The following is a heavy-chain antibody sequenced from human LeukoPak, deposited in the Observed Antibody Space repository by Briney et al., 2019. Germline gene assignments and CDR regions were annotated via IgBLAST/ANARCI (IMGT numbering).Heavy chain of an antibody. D-gene: IGHD2-2*01. CDR1: GFTFSSYG. V-gene: IGHV3-30*02. J-gene: IGHJ4*02. Sequence: GGSLRLSCAASGFTFSSYGMHWVRQAPGKGLEWVAFIRYDGSNKYYADSVKGRFTISRDNSKNTLYLQMNCLRAEDTAVYYCAKDSCSSTSCYPEGDYWGQGTVVTVSS. CDR2: IRYDGSNK. CDR3: AKDSCSSTSCYPEGDY.